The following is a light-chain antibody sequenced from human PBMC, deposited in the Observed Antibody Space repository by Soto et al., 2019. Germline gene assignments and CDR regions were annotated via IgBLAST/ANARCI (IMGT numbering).Light chain of an antibody. CDR2: EDN. CDR3: QSSDGNNMV. J-gene: IGLJ2*01. Sequence: NFMLTQPHSVSESPGKTVTISCTGNSGSIASGYVQWYQQRPGSAPTTLIYEDNQRPAGVPDRFSGSIDSSSNSASLTISGLRPEDEADYYCQSSDGNNMVFGGGTKLTVL. CDR1: SGSIASGY. V-gene: IGLV6-57*02.